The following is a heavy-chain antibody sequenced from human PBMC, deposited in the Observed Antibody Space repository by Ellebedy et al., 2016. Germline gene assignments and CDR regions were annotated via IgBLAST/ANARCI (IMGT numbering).Heavy chain of an antibody. D-gene: IGHD1-7*01. CDR3: AKGPYNWNYAWFDP. Sequence: GGSLRLSXAASGFTFSSYAMSWVRQAPGKGLEWVSAISGSGGSTYYADSVKGRFTISRDNSKNTLYLQMNSLRAEDTAVYYCAKGPYNWNYAWFDPWGQGTLVTVSS. CDR2: ISGSGGST. V-gene: IGHV3-23*01. J-gene: IGHJ5*02. CDR1: GFTFSSYA.